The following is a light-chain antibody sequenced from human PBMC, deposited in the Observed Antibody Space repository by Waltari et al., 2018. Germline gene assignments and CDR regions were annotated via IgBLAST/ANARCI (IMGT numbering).Light chain of an antibody. CDR1: QSLASGDGNTY. J-gene: IGKJ5*01. CDR2: RIF. Sequence: DIEMTQTPLSSPVTLGQPASISCKSSQSLASGDGNTYLNWLQQRPGQPQRLLIYRIFNRFSGVPDRFSGSGAGTDFTLHISRVEAEDVGVYYCMQATQLITFGQGTRLEIK. CDR3: MQATQLIT. V-gene: IGKV2-24*01.